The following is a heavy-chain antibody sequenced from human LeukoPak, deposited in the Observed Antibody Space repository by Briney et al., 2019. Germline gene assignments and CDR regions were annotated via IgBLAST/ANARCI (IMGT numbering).Heavy chain of an antibody. CDR1: GFTFSSYA. Sequence: PGRSLRLSCAASGFTFSSYAMHWVRQAPGKGLEWVAVISYDGSNKYYADSVKGRFTISRDNSKNTLYLQMNSLRAEDTAVYYCAREEQQWQVRAFDIWGQGTMVTVSS. CDR3: AREEQQWQVRAFDI. D-gene: IGHD6-19*01. J-gene: IGHJ3*02. CDR2: ISYDGSNK. V-gene: IGHV3-30*01.